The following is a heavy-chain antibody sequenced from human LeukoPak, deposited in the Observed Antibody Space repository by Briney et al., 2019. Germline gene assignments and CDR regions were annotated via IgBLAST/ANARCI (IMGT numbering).Heavy chain of an antibody. CDR1: GFTFSSYS. D-gene: IGHD1-26*01. J-gene: IGHJ6*03. CDR3: ASEMGNYYHYMDV. CDR2: ISGTGTTI. V-gene: IGHV3-48*04. Sequence: PGGSLRLSCAASGFTFSSYSINWVRQAPGKGLEWVSYISGTGTTIYYADSVKGRFTFSRDNAKNSLYLQRNSLRAEDTAVYYCASEMGNYYHYMDVWGKGTTVIVSS.